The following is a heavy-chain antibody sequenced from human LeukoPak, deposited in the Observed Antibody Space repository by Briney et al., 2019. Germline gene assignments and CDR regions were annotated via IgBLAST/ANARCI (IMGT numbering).Heavy chain of an antibody. V-gene: IGHV3-23*01. CDR1: GFPFSNYA. CDR2: ISESGDKT. J-gene: IGHJ4*02. D-gene: IGHD1-26*01. Sequence: PGGSLRLSCAASGFPFSNYAMNWVRQAPGKGLEWVSSISESGDKTDYADSVRGRFTISRDNSQNTLYLQMNSPRVEDTALYYCAKQWVDCWGQGTLVTVSS. CDR3: AKQWVDC.